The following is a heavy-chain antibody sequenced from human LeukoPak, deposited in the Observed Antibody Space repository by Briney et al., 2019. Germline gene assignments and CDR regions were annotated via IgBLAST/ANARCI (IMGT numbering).Heavy chain of an antibody. CDR2: ISRDGTNK. D-gene: IGHD3-10*01. J-gene: IGHJ4*02. CDR3: AKRPYRGVIKEPIDY. V-gene: IGHV3-30*18. Sequence: GGSLRLSCAASGFDFSNYGIHWVRQAPGKRLEWVALISRDGTNKFYADSVKGRFAISRDNSKNTLYLQMNSLRAEDTAVYYCAKRPYRGVIKEPIDYWGQGTLVTVSS. CDR1: GFDFSNYG.